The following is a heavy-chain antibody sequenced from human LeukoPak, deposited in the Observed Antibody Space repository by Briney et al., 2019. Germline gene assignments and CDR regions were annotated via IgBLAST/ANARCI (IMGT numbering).Heavy chain of an antibody. CDR2: IYTSGST. CDR3: ASSPLSVAGDTFDY. V-gene: IGHV4-4*07. D-gene: IGHD6-19*01. Sequence: SETLSLTCTVSGGSISSYYWSWIRQPAGKGLEWIGRIYTSGSTNYNPSLKSLLTMSVDTSKNQFSLKLSSVTAADPAVYYCASSPLSVAGDTFDYWGQGSLVTVSS. CDR1: GGSISSYY. J-gene: IGHJ4*02.